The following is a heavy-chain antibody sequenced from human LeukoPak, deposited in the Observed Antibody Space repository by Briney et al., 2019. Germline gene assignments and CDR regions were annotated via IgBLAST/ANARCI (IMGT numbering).Heavy chain of an antibody. CDR3: ARGGVTNWLDS. V-gene: IGHV1-18*01. CDR2: ISTYSGNT. Sequence: ASVKVSCKASGYTFTHYGITWVRQAPGQGLEWMGGISTYSGNTNYERNLQGRVTMTTDTSTTTAYMELRSLRSDDTAVYYCARGGVTNWLDSWGQGTLVTVSS. CDR1: GYTFTHYG. J-gene: IGHJ5*01. D-gene: IGHD3-10*01.